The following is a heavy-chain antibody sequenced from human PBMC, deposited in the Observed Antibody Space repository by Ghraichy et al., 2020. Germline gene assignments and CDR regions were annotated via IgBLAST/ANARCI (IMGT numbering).Heavy chain of an antibody. CDR1: GFTFGDYA. CDR3: TRDSVDIVVVTATIDAFDI. Sequence: GGSLRLSCTASGFTFGDYAMSWVRQAPGKGLEWVGFIRSKAYGGTTEYAASVKGRFTISRDDSKSIAYLQMNSLKTEDTAVYYCTRDSVDIVVVTATIDAFDIWGQGTMVTVSS. CDR2: IRSKAYGGTT. V-gene: IGHV3-49*04. D-gene: IGHD2-21*02. J-gene: IGHJ3*02.